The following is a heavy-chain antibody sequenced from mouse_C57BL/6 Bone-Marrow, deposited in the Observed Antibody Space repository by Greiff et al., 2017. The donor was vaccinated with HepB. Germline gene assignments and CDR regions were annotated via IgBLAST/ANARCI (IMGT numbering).Heavy chain of an antibody. Sequence: EVKVVESGGDLVKPGGSLKLSCAASGFTFSSYGMSWVRQTPDKRLEWVATISSGGSYTYYPDSVKGRFTISRDNAKNTLYLQMSSLKSEDTAMYYCARPYYGSNWYFDVWGTGTTVTVSS. CDR1: GFTFSSYG. CDR3: ARPYYGSNWYFDV. CDR2: ISSGGSYT. V-gene: IGHV5-6*01. J-gene: IGHJ1*03. D-gene: IGHD1-1*01.